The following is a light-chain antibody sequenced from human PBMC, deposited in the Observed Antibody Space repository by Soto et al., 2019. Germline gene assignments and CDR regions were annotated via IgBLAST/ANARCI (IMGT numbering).Light chain of an antibody. J-gene: IGKJ4*02. CDR3: QQYNDWPPLT. CDR1: QSVSSN. CDR2: GAS. Sequence: EIEMTQSPATLSVSPGERATLSCRASQSVSSNLAWYQQKPGQTPRLLVYGASTRATGVPVRFSGSGSGTEVNLTISSLQSEDFAVYYCQQYNDWPPLTFGGGTKVEIK. V-gene: IGKV3-15*01.